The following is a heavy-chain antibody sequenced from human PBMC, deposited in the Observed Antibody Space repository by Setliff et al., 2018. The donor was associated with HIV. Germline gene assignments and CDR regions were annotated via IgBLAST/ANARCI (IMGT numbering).Heavy chain of an antibody. V-gene: IGHV4-59*01. CDR2: IYFTGSS. CDR3: ARVQMAYAAFDV. D-gene: IGHD4-17*01. CDR1: GGSISTYY. Sequence: SEPLSLTCTVSGGSISTYYWSWIRQPPGKGLEWIGSIYFTGSSDNNPSLKSRVTLSVDTSKHQFSLKLSSVTAADTAVYYCARVQMAYAAFDVWGQGTMVTVS. J-gene: IGHJ3*01.